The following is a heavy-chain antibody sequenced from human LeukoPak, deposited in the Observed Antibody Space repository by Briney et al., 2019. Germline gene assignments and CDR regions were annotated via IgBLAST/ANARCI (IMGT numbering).Heavy chain of an antibody. V-gene: IGHV4-4*07. Sequence: SETLSLTCTVSGGSISSYYWSWIRQPAGKGLEWIGRIYTSGSTNYNPSLKSRVTISVDKSKNQFSLKLSSVTAADTAVYYCARSRGVLGVYYYYIDVWGKGTTVTVSS. CDR3: ARSRGVLGVYYYYIDV. J-gene: IGHJ6*03. CDR2: IYTSGST. D-gene: IGHD3-10*01. CDR1: GGSISSYY.